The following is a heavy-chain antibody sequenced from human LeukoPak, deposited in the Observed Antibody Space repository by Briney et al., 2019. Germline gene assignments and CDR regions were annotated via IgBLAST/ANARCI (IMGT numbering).Heavy chain of an antibody. D-gene: IGHD3-22*01. Sequence: SETLSLTCTVSGGSISSYYWSWIRQPPGKGLEWIGYIYYSGSTNYNPSLKSRVTISVDASKNQFSLKLSSVTAADTAVYYCARHAYYDSSGYYYDAVWFDPWGQGTLVTVSS. CDR2: IYYSGST. J-gene: IGHJ5*02. V-gene: IGHV4-59*08. CDR3: ARHAYYDSSGYYYDAVWFDP. CDR1: GGSISSYY.